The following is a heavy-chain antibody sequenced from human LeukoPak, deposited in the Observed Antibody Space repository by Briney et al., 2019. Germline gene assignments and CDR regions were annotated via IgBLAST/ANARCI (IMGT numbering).Heavy chain of an antibody. CDR3: ARDPVDAP. CDR1: GFTFSDYY. J-gene: IGHJ5*02. V-gene: IGHV3-7*01. D-gene: IGHD5-12*01. CDR2: IKNDGSEK. Sequence: PGGSLRLSCAASGFTFSDYYMSWIRQAPGKGLEWVANIKNDGSEKNYVDSVKGRFTISRDNAKNSLYLQMNGLRADDTAVYYCARDPVDAPWGQGTLVTVSS.